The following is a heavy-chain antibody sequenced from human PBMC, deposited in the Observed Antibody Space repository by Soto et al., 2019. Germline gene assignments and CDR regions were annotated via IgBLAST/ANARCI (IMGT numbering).Heavy chain of an antibody. CDR3: VVFGDWFDP. D-gene: IGHD3-3*01. CDR2: IYYSGST. J-gene: IGHJ5*02. CDR1: GGSFSSGGYY. Sequence: PLSLTCTVSGGSFSSGGYYWSWIRQHPGKGLEWIGYIYYSGSTYYNPSLKSRVTISVDTSKNQFSLKLSSVTSGEKAVYCWVVFGDWFDPWGQGTLVTVSS. V-gene: IGHV4-31*03.